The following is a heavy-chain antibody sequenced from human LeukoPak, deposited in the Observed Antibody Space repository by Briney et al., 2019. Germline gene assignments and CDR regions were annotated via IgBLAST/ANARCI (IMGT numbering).Heavy chain of an antibody. CDR2: VYYSGST. Sequence: SETLSLTCTVSGGSISSGDYYWSWIRQPPGKGLEWIGYVYYSGSTNYNPSLKSRVTISVDTSKNQFSLKLSSVTAADTAVYYCAREGPSFWSGPDYGMDVWGQGTTVTVSS. CDR3: AREGPSFWSGPDYGMDV. D-gene: IGHD3-3*01. V-gene: IGHV4-61*08. CDR1: GGSISSGDYY. J-gene: IGHJ6*02.